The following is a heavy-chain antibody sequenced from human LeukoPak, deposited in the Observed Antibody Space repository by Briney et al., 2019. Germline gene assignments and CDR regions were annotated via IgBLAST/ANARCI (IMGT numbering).Heavy chain of an antibody. Sequence: ASVKVSCKASGYTFTNYDINWVRQATGQGLEWMGWMNPNSGNTGYAQKFQGRVTMTRNTSINTAYMELSRLISEDTAVYYCARRMNYDSRVFQHWGQGTLVTVSS. D-gene: IGHD3-22*01. CDR2: MNPNSGNT. J-gene: IGHJ1*01. CDR3: ARRMNYDSRVFQH. V-gene: IGHV1-8*01. CDR1: GYTFTNYD.